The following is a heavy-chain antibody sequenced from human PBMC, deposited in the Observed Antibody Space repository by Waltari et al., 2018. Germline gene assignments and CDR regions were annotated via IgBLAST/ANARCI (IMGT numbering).Heavy chain of an antibody. D-gene: IGHD2-2*03. CDR2: IYHAGDT. J-gene: IGHJ4*02. Sequence: QVQLQESGPGLVKPSETLSLTCDVSGYSINSGYYWGWIRQSPGKGLEWIATIYHAGDTFYNPSLNSRVTISMDTSKNQFHLKLNSVTAADTAVYFCSRQVLGYCTSAACRRLESWGQGTLVTVSS. CDR1: GYSINSGYY. CDR3: SRQVLGYCTSAACRRLES. V-gene: IGHV4-38-2*01.